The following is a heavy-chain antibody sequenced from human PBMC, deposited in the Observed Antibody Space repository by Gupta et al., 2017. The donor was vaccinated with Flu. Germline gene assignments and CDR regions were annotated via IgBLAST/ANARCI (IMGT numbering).Heavy chain of an antibody. Sequence: EVQLVESGGGLVKPGGSLKLACVASGFTFNNYRMNWVRQAPGKGLEWFSAISTSSDYLYYADSVKGRFTISRDNAKNSLYLEMNGLRAEDTAVYYCARLLGSGWYEYSFDSWGQGTLVTVSS. V-gene: IGHV3-21*01. CDR1: GFTFNNYR. J-gene: IGHJ4*02. D-gene: IGHD6-19*01. CDR2: ISTSSDYL. CDR3: ARLLGSGWYEYSFDS.